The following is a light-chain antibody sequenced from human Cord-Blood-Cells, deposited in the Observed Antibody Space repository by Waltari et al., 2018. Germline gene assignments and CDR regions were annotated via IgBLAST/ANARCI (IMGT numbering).Light chain of an antibody. CDR3: QQYDNLPYS. Sequence: DIQMTKSPSSLSASVGDTVTTTCQASQDISNYLNWYQQKPGKAPKLLIYDASNLETGVPSRFSGSGSGTDFTFSISSLQPEDIATYYCQQYDNLPYSFGQGTKLEIK. V-gene: IGKV1-33*01. CDR1: QDISNY. J-gene: IGKJ2*03. CDR2: DAS.